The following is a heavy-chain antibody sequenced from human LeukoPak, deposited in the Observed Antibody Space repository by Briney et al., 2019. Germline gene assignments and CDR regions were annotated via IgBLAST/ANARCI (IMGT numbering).Heavy chain of an antibody. CDR1: GLTFSSYS. CDR2: ISSSSSTI. Sequence: PGGSLRLSCAASGLTFSSYSMNWVRQAPGKGLEWVSYISSSSSTIYYADSVKGRFTISRDNAKNSLYLQMNSLRAEDTAVYYCARTYYDFWSGYYTEPALGYWGQGTLVTVSS. V-gene: IGHV3-48*01. CDR3: ARTYYDFWSGYYTEPALGY. J-gene: IGHJ4*02. D-gene: IGHD3-3*01.